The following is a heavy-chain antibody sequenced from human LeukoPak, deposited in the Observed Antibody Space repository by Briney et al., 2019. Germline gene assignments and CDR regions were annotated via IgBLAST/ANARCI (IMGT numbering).Heavy chain of an antibody. CDR2: ITASDTTK. J-gene: IGHJ4*02. Sequence: TGGSLRLSCVASGPSFISYNMYWVRQAPGKGPEWVAYITASDTTKYYADSVKGRFAISRDNAKKSLFLQMNSLRAEDTAVYYCARDRDDSTTVTTPLYFDYWGQGTLVTVSS. CDR3: ARDRDDSTTVTTPLYFDY. D-gene: IGHD4-17*01. V-gene: IGHV3-48*01. CDR1: GPSFISYN.